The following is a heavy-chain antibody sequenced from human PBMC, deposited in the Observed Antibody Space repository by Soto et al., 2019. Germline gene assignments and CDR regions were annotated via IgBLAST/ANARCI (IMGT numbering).Heavy chain of an antibody. Sequence: GESMKVSCKGSGYSSTSYCSVSVRHMPGKGLEQMGIIYPSDSAPRYCRSFAGSLTTSADKSMTSACLQWSSLKPPDTAMYYCLLLPTAERAGLDPWCQGAVVTVSS. D-gene: IGHD2-21*02. J-gene: IGHJ5*02. CDR1: GYSSTSYC. CDR2: IYPSDSAP. V-gene: IGHV5-51*01. CDR3: LLLPTAERAGLDP.